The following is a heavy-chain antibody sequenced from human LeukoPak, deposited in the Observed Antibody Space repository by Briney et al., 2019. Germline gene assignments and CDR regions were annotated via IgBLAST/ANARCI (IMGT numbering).Heavy chain of an antibody. CDR3: AKDLGGYSSGWYGHWFDP. Sequence: GGSLTLSRAASGFTFSSXXXXXXRXAPGXXLXXXXXXXXSGGSTYYADSVKGRFTISRDNSKNTMYLQMNSLRAEDTAVYYCAKDLGGYSSGWYGHWFDPWGQGTLVTVSS. CDR2: XXXSGGST. V-gene: IGHV3-23*01. CDR1: GFTFSSXX. D-gene: IGHD6-19*01. J-gene: IGHJ5*02.